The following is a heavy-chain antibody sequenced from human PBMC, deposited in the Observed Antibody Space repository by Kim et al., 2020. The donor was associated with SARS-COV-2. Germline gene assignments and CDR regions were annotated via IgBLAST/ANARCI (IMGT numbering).Heavy chain of an antibody. CDR1: GFTFSSYA. V-gene: IGHV3-30*04. CDR3: ASAWYFDL. Sequence: GGSLRLSCAASGFTFSSYAMHWVRQAPGKGLEWVAVISYDGSNKYYADSVKGRFTISRDNSKNTLYLQMNSLRAEDTAVYYCASAWYFDLWGRGTLVTVSS. J-gene: IGHJ2*01. CDR2: ISYDGSNK.